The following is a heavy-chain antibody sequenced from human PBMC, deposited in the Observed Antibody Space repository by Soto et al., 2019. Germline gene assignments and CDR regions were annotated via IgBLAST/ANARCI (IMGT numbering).Heavy chain of an antibody. CDR1: GFTFSSYG. J-gene: IGHJ4*02. CDR3: AKAWQWLDPPIFDY. Sequence: HPGGSLRLSCAASGFTFSSYGMHWVRQAPGKGLEWVAVISYDGSNKYYADSVKGRFTISRDNSKNTLYLQMNSLRAEDTAVYYCAKAWQWLDPPIFDYWGQGTLVTVSS. D-gene: IGHD6-19*01. V-gene: IGHV3-30*18. CDR2: ISYDGSNK.